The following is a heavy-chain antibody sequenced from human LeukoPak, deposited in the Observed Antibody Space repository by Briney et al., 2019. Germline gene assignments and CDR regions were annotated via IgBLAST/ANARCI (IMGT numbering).Heavy chain of an antibody. CDR1: GGSISSYY. D-gene: IGHD3-22*01. J-gene: IGHJ4*02. V-gene: IGHV4-59*01. CDR2: NYYSGST. Sequence: SETLSLTCTVSGGSISSYYWSWIRQPPGKGLEWIGYNYYSGSTNYNPSLKSRVTISVDTSKNQFSLKLSSVTAADTAVYYCARDLGYDSSGYYLWGQGTLVTVSS. CDR3: ARDLGYDSSGYYL.